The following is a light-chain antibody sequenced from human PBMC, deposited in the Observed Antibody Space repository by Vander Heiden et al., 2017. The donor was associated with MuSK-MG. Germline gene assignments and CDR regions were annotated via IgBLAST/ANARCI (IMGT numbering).Light chain of an antibody. J-gene: IGKJ1*01. CDR1: QSVLYSSNNKNY. Sequence: DIVMTQSPDSLAVSLGERATINCKSSQSVLYSSNNKNYLAWYQQKPGQPPKLLIYWASTREPGVPDRFSDSGSGTDFTLTISSLQAEDVAVYYCQQYYSTPVTFGQGTKVEIK. V-gene: IGKV4-1*01. CDR2: WAS. CDR3: QQYYSTPVT.